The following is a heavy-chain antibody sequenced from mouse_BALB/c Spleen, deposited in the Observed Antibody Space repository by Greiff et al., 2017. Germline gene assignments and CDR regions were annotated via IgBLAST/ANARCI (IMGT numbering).Heavy chain of an antibody. D-gene: IGHD1-1*01. J-gene: IGHJ4*01. CDR3: ARWGTTVVHAMDY. CDR1: GYTFTSYW. V-gene: IGHV1-7*01. Sequence: QVQLQQSGAELAKPGASVKMSCKASGYTFTSYWMHWVKQRPGQGLEWIGYINPSTGYTEYNQKFKDKATLTADKSSSTAYMQLSSLTSEDSAVYYCARWGTTVVHAMDYWGQGTSVTVSS. CDR2: INPSTGYT.